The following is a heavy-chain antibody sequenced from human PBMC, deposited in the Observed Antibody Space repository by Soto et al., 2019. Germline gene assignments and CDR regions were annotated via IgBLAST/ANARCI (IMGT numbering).Heavy chain of an antibody. CDR1: GYAFASCC. CDR2: INPNSGGT. Sequence: GASVKVSWKACGYAFASCCRSWPQHSPGQGLEWMGWINPNSGGTNYAQKFQGRVTMTRDTSISTAYMELSRLRSDDTAVYYCARDLRIAAHHRSDYRGQGPLVTLSS. J-gene: IGHJ4*02. CDR3: ARDLRIAAHHRSDY. D-gene: IGHD6-6*01. V-gene: IGHV1-2*02.